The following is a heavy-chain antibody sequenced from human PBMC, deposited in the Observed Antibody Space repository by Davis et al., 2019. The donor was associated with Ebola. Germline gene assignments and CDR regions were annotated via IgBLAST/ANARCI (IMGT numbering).Heavy chain of an antibody. CDR1: GFTFTTYG. V-gene: IGHV3-30*02. J-gene: IGHJ3*02. Sequence: GESLKISCAASGFTFTTYGMHWVRQAPGKGLEWVAFIRYDGGTKFYGDSVKGRCTISRDNSKNTLYLQMNSLRAEDTALYYCAKDVQQWLSGTDPFDIWGQGTMVTVSS. D-gene: IGHD6-19*01. CDR2: IRYDGGTK. CDR3: AKDVQQWLSGTDPFDI.